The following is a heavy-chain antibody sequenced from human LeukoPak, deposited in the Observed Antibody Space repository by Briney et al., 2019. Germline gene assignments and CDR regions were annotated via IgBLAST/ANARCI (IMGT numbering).Heavy chain of an antibody. Sequence: GGSLRLSCVASGFTFSSYAMRWVRQAPEKGLEWGSVVSGSGGSTYYADTVKGRFTISRDNFKNTLYLQMNSLRAEDTAVYYCARQKYSSSWPIYFDYWGQGTLVTVSS. D-gene: IGHD6-13*01. J-gene: IGHJ4*02. CDR1: GFTFSSYA. CDR3: ARQKYSSSWPIYFDY. CDR2: VSGSGGST. V-gene: IGHV3-23*01.